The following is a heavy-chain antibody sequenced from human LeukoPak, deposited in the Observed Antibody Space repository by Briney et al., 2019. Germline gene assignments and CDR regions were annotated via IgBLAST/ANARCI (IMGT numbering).Heavy chain of an antibody. V-gene: IGHV3-11*06. D-gene: IGHD3-10*01. Sequence: PGGSLRLSCVASGFTFSDYYMSWVRQAPGKGLEWVSYISGGSTYTDYADSVRGRFTISRDNAKKSLYLRLNSLRAEDTAVYYFVRSEYYGSGTYLFDYWGQGTLVTVSP. CDR2: ISGGSTYT. CDR1: GFTFSDYY. CDR3: VRSEYYGSGTYLFDY. J-gene: IGHJ4*02.